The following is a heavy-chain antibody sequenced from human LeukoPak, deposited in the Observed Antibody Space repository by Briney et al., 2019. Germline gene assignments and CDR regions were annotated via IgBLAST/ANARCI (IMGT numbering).Heavy chain of an antibody. V-gene: IGHV4-39*02. D-gene: IGHD3-10*01. CDR3: ARDQDYYGSGSYYRLAFDI. J-gene: IGHJ3*02. CDR2: IYYSGST. Sequence: SETLSLTCTVSGGSISSSSYYWGWIRQPPGKGLEWIGSIYYSGSTYYNPSLKGRVTISVDTSKNQFSLKLSSVTAADTAVYYCARDQDYYGSGSYYRLAFDIWGQGTMVTVSS. CDR1: GGSISSSSYY.